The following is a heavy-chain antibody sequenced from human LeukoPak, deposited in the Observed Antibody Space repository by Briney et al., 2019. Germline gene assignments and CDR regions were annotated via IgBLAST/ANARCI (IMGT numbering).Heavy chain of an antibody. Sequence: SETLSLTCTVSGGSISSYYWSWIRQPPGKGLEWIGYIYYSGSTNYNPSLRSRVTISVDTSKNQFSLKLSSVTAADTAVYYCARASYSSSWYLDYWGQGTLVTVSS. V-gene: IGHV4-59*01. CDR2: IYYSGST. CDR3: ARASYSSSWYLDY. J-gene: IGHJ4*02. CDR1: GGSISSYY. D-gene: IGHD6-13*01.